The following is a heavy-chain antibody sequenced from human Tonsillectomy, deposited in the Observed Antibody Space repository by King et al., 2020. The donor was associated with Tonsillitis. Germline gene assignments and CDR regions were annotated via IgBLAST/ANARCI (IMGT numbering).Heavy chain of an antibody. CDR3: ARDPNVVPHNWFDP. Sequence: VQLVESGAEVKKPGASVKVSCKASGYTFTGYYMHLVRQAPGQGLEWMGWINPNSGGTNYAQKFQGRVTMTRDTSISTAYMELSRLRSDDTAVYYCARDPNVVPHNWFDPWGQGTLVTVSS. D-gene: IGHD2-2*01. J-gene: IGHJ5*02. CDR1: GYTFTGYY. V-gene: IGHV1-2*02. CDR2: INPNSGGT.